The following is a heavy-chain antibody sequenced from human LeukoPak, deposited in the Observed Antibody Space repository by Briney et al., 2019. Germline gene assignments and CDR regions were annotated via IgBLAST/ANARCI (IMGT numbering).Heavy chain of an antibody. V-gene: IGHV4-34*01. Sequence: SETLSLTCAVYGGSFSGYYWSWIRQPPGKGLEWIGEINHSGSTNYNPSLKSRVTISVDKSKNQFSLKLSSVTAADTAVYYCASKRFGYDSSGYYKQDDAFDIWGQGTMVTVSS. CDR1: GGSFSGYY. CDR2: INHSGST. J-gene: IGHJ3*02. D-gene: IGHD3-22*01. CDR3: ASKRFGYDSSGYYKQDDAFDI.